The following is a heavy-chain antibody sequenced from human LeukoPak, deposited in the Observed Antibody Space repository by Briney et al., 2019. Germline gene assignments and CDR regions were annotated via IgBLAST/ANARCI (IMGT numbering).Heavy chain of an antibody. CDR2: IYPGDSDT. D-gene: IGHD4-17*01. CDR3: ARALRTGQGDYVPVL. Sequence: GESLKISCKDSGYSFTSSWIAWVRQLPGKGLEWMGIIYPGDSDTRYSPSFQGQVTISADKSIGTMYLQWSSLKASDTAMYYCARALRTGQGDYVPVLWGQGTLLIVSS. CDR1: GYSFTSSW. V-gene: IGHV5-51*01. J-gene: IGHJ4*02.